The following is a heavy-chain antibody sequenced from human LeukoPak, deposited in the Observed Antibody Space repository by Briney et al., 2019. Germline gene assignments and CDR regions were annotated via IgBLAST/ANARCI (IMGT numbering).Heavy chain of an antibody. J-gene: IGHJ4*02. CDR1: GYTFTSYD. CDR3: ARGAVLRYFDWQGGGDH. CDR2: MNPNSGYT. Sequence: ASVKVSCKASGYTFTSYDINWVRQATGQGLEWMGRMNPNSGYTDYAQKFQGRVTMTRHTSISTAYMELSSLRSEDTAVYYCARGAVLRYFDWQGGGDHWGQGTLVTVSS. D-gene: IGHD3-9*01. V-gene: IGHV1-8*01.